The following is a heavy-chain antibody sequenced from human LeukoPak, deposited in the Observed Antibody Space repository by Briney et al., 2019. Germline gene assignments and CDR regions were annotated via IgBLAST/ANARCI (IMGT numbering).Heavy chain of an antibody. CDR1: GFTFSSYA. Sequence: GGSLRLSCAASGFTFSSYAMSWVRQAPGKGLEWVANIKQDGSETYYVDSVKGRFTISRDNAKNSLFLRMNSLRAEDTALYYCARDGRHTAMGYWGQGTLVSVSS. CDR2: IKQDGSET. J-gene: IGHJ4*02. V-gene: IGHV3-7*01. D-gene: IGHD5-18*01. CDR3: ARDGRHTAMGY.